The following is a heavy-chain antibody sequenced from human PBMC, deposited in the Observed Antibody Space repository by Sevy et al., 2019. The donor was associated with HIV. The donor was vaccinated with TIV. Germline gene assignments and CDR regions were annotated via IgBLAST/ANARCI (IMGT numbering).Heavy chain of an antibody. J-gene: IGHJ4*02. CDR2: IKAKIDGETT. V-gene: IGHV3-15*07. CDR1: GFNISSAS. Sequence: GGSLRLSCGGSGFNISSASMNWVRQAPGRGLEWVGRIKAKIDGETTDYGAPVKGRFIISRDDSRKTVYVQLNSVKSEDTDMYFCTTRPYGSIIDYWGQGTLVTVSS. CDR3: TTRPYGSIIDY. D-gene: IGHD3-10*01.